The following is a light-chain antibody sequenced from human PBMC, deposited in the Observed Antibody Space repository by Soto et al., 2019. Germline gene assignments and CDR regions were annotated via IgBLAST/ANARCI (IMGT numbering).Light chain of an antibody. CDR3: QQYGSSPRT. V-gene: IGKV3-20*01. Sequence: EIVLTQSPGTLSLSPGERATLSCRASQSVSNKNIAWYQQKPGQAPRLLIYGASNRATDIPGRFSGSGSGTAFTLTISRLEPEDFALYYCQQYGSSPRTFGQGTKVEIK. J-gene: IGKJ1*01. CDR2: GAS. CDR1: QSVSNKN.